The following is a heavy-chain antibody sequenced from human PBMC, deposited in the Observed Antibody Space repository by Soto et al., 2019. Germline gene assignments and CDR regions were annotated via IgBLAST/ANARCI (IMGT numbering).Heavy chain of an antibody. D-gene: IGHD3-10*01. CDR2: IHYSGST. CDR1: GGSMSSYY. V-gene: IGHV4-59*01. J-gene: IGHJ5*02. Sequence: QVQLQESGPGLVKPSETLSLTCTVSGGSMSSYYWSWIRQPPGKGLEWIWYIHYSGSTIYNPSLKSRVTGAVDTAKNQFSLKLSSGTAADTAVYYCARYGSGSSVWFDPWGQGNLVTVSS. CDR3: ARYGSGSSVWFDP.